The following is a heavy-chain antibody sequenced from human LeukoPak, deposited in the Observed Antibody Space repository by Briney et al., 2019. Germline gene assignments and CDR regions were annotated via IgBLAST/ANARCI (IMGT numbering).Heavy chain of an antibody. D-gene: IGHD2-15*01. Sequence: SETLSLTCTVSGGSISSGDYYWSWIRQPPGKGLEWIGYIYYSGSTNYNPSLKSRVTMSKDTSKNQFSLKLSSVTAADTAVYYCAREAHCSGGSCYYADYWGQGNLVTVSS. CDR1: GGSISSGDYY. J-gene: IGHJ4*02. CDR3: AREAHCSGGSCYYADY. CDR2: IYYSGST. V-gene: IGHV4-61*08.